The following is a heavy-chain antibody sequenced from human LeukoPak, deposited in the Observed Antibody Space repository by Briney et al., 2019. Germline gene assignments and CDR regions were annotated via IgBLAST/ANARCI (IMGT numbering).Heavy chain of an antibody. Sequence: SETLSLTCAVYGGSFSGYCWSWIRQPPGKGLDWIGKINHSGSTNYNPSLKSRVTISVDTSKNQFSLKLSSVTAADTAVYYCARGRGQMLITMVRGVINARFYFDYWGQGTLVTVSS. CDR2: INHSGST. CDR1: GGSFSGYC. D-gene: IGHD3-10*01. J-gene: IGHJ4*02. CDR3: ARGRGQMLITMVRGVINARFYFDY. V-gene: IGHV4-34*01.